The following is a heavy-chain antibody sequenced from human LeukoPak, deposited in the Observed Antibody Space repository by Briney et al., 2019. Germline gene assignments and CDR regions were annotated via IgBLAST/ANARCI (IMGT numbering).Heavy chain of an antibody. J-gene: IGHJ4*02. V-gene: IGHV1-24*01. CDR2: FDPEDGET. D-gene: IGHD3-22*01. CDR1: GYTLTELS. CDR3: ATTPKRTYYYDSSGYFLGLFDY. Sequence: ASVKVSCKVSGYTLTELSMHWVRQAPGKGLEWMGGFDPEDGETIHAQKFQGRVTMTEDTSTDTAYMELSSLRSEDTAVYYCATTPKRTYYYDSSGYFLGLFDYWGQGTLITVSS.